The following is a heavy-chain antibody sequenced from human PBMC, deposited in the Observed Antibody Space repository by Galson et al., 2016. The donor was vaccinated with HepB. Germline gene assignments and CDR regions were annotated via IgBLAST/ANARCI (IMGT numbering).Heavy chain of an antibody. CDR3: ARGVTIFGVVTIYYYYVMDV. CDR2: IIPLFDTA. Sequence: SVKVSCKASGGTFSRYTISWVRQAPGQGLEWMGGIIPLFDTANYAQKFQGRVTITADESTSTAYMELSNLRSEDTALYYCARGVTIFGVVTIYYYYVMDVWGQGTTVSVSS. CDR1: GGTFSRYT. J-gene: IGHJ6*02. D-gene: IGHD3-3*01. V-gene: IGHV1-69*13.